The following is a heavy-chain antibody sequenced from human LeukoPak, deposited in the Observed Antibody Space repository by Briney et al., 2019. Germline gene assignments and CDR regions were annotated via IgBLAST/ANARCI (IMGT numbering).Heavy chain of an antibody. CDR1: GFTFSSYA. J-gene: IGHJ4*02. CDR3: AKDHMTLRPGYFDY. D-gene: IGHD4-17*01. Sequence: GGSLRLSCAASGFTFSSYAMHWVRQAPGEGLEWVAVISYDGSSKYHADSVKGRFTISRDNSKNTLYLQMNSLRAEDTAVYYCAKDHMTLRPGYFDYWGQGTLVTVSS. CDR2: ISYDGSSK. V-gene: IGHV3-30-3*01.